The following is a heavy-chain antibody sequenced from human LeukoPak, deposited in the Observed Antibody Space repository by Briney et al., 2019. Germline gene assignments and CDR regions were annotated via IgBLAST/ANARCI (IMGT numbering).Heavy chain of an antibody. CDR3: ARGTLYSGWSYYFDY. V-gene: IGHV4-39*06. D-gene: IGHD6-19*01. J-gene: IGHJ4*02. CDR1: GGPVFLGYYY. Sequence: SETLSLTCSVSGGPVFLGYYYWGWVRQSPGKALEWTESVYYSGTTSSNPSMNSRVTISVDMSKNGFALRLRSVTAADTAMYYCARGTLYSGWSYYFDYWGQGSQATVSS. CDR2: VYYSGTT.